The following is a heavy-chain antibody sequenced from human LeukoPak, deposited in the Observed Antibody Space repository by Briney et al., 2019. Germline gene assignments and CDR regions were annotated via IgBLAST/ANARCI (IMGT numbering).Heavy chain of an antibody. CDR1: GYSFSGHY. CDR2: IIPIFGTA. CDR3: ARGPQLLPHGVSYYMDV. Sequence: ASVKVSCKASGYSFSGHYIHWVRQAPGQGLEWMGGIIPIFGTANYAQKFQGRVTIIADESTSTAYMELGSLRSEDTAVYYCARGPQLLPHGVSYYMDVWGKGTTVTISS. D-gene: IGHD2-2*01. J-gene: IGHJ6*03. V-gene: IGHV1-69*13.